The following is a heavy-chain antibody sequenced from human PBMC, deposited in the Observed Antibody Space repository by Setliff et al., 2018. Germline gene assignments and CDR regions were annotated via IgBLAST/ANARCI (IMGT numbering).Heavy chain of an antibody. CDR3: ARSRLYGGFDY. CDR2: INPKSGGT. J-gene: IGHJ4*02. Sequence: GASVKVSCKASGYTFTSYGISWVRQAPGQGLEWMGWINPKSGGTRYAQKFQGRVTMTRDTSISTAYMELSSLRSDDTAVYSCARSRLYGGFDYWGQGTLVTVSS. CDR1: GYTFTSYG. V-gene: IGHV1-2*02. D-gene: IGHD4-17*01.